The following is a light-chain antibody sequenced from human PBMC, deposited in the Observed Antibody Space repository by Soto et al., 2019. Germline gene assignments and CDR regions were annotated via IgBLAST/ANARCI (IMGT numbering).Light chain of an antibody. CDR1: GSDVATYNY. CDR3: TSYTTTSTWV. CDR2: DVS. J-gene: IGLJ3*02. V-gene: IGLV2-14*01. Sequence: QSVLTQPASVSGSPGQSITIFCTGSGSDVATYNYVSWYQQSPGKAPKLLIFDVSHRPSGVSNRFSGSKSGNTASLTISGLQADDEADYYCTSYTTTSTWVFGGGTKLTVL.